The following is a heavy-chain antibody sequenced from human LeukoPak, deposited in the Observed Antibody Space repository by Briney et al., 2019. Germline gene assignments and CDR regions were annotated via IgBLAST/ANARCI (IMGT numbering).Heavy chain of an antibody. CDR2: MGIVGDT. V-gene: IGHV3-13*01. CDR3: VRSQGGNAEFDY. J-gene: IGHJ4*02. CDR1: DFPFINYT. D-gene: IGHD3-16*01. Sequence: GGSLRLSCAAPDFPFINYTMTWAGKATEKGWEWVSRMGIVGDTYYSGSVKGRFTVSRENAKNSLNLQMNSLRAGDTALYYCVRSQGGNAEFDYWDQGTLVTVSS.